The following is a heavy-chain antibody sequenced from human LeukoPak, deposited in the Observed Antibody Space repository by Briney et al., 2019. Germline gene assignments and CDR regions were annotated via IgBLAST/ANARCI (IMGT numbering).Heavy chain of an antibody. Sequence: KPSETLSLTCGVYGGSFSGYYWSWIRQPPGKGLEWIGEINDSGRSNYKSSLKSRVTISEDTSKNQFSLKLSSVTAADTAVYYCARLGIVATLRGALSYYYMDVWGKGTTVTVSS. V-gene: IGHV4-34*01. CDR3: ARLGIVATLRGALSYYYMDV. CDR1: GGSFSGYY. CDR2: INDSGRS. D-gene: IGHD5-12*01. J-gene: IGHJ6*03.